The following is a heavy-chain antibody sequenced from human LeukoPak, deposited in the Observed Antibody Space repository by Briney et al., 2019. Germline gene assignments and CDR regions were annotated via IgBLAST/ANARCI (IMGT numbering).Heavy chain of an antibody. V-gene: IGHV3-11*01. CDR3: ARAPTFITIIEGDAFDI. CDR2: ISSSGSTI. J-gene: IGHJ3*02. Sequence: GGSLRLSCAASGFTFSDYYMSWIRQAPGKGLEWVSYISSSGSTIYYADSVKGRFTISRDNAKNSLYLQMNSLRAEDTAVYYCARAPTFITIIEGDAFDIWGQGTMVTVSS. CDR1: GFTFSDYY. D-gene: IGHD3-22*01.